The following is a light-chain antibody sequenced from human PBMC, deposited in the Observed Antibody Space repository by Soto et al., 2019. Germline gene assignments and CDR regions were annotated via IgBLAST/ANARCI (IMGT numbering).Light chain of an antibody. Sequence: EIVLTQSPGALSLSPGERVTLSCRASQSVPSNYLAWYQQTPGQAPRLLIHGASSRSAGIPDRFSGSKSGTDFTLTISILEPEDFAVYYCQQYGSSPYTFGQGTKLEI. CDR1: QSVPSNY. CDR2: GAS. J-gene: IGKJ2*01. CDR3: QQYGSSPYT. V-gene: IGKV3-20*01.